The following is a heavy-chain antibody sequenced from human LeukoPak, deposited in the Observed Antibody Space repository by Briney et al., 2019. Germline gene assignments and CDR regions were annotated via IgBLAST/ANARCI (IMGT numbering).Heavy chain of an antibody. Sequence: PGGSLRLSCAASGFTVSSNYMSWVRQAPGKGLEWVSVIYSGGSTYYADSVRGRFTISRDNSKNTLYLQMNSLRAEDTAVYYCARDIRGGELVLDYWGQGTLVTVSS. D-gene: IGHD2-21*01. CDR3: ARDIRGGELVLDY. CDR2: IYSGGST. V-gene: IGHV3-53*01. CDR1: GFTVSSNY. J-gene: IGHJ4*02.